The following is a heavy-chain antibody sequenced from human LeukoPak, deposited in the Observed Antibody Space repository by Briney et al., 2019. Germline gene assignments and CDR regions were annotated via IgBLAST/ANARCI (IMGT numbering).Heavy chain of an antibody. J-gene: IGHJ4*02. D-gene: IGHD2-15*01. Sequence: GGSLRLSCAPSGFTFSSYGMHWVRQAPGKGLEWVAVISYDGSNKYYADSVKGRFTISRDNSKNTLFLQMNSLRAEDTAVYYCAKDLGGTCFDYWGQGTLVTVSS. CDR1: GFTFSSYG. CDR3: AKDLGGTCFDY. CDR2: ISYDGSNK. V-gene: IGHV3-30*18.